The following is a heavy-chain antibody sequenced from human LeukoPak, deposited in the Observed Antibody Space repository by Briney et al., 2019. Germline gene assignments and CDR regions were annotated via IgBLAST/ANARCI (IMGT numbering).Heavy chain of an antibody. D-gene: IGHD4-17*01. V-gene: IGHV4-4*07. CDR1: GGSISSYY. Sequence: SETLSLTCTVSGGSISSYYWSWIRQPAGKGLEWIGRIYTSGSTNYNPSLKSRVTMSVDTSKNQFSLKLSSVTAADTALYYCARDRWDYGSLSVGNWFDPWGQGTLVTVSS. J-gene: IGHJ5*02. CDR2: IYTSGST. CDR3: ARDRWDYGSLSVGNWFDP.